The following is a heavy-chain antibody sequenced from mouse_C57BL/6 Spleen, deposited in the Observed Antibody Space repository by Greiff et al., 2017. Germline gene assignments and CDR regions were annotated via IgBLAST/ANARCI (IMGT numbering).Heavy chain of an antibody. CDR3: ARRLVLFDY. J-gene: IGHJ2*01. Sequence: QVQLKQSGPELVKPGASVKISCKASGYAFSSSWMNWVKQRPGKGLEWIGRIYPGDGDTNYNGKVKGKATLTADKASSTAYMQLSSLTSEDSAVYFCARRLVLFDYWGQGTTLTVSS. V-gene: IGHV1-82*01. CDR1: GYAFSSSW. CDR2: IYPGDGDT.